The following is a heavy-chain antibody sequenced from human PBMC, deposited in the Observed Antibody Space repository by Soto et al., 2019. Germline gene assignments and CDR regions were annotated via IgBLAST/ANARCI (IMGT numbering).Heavy chain of an antibody. J-gene: IGHJ3*02. V-gene: IGHV1-46*03. Sequence: ASVKVSCKASGYTFTSYYMHWVRQAPGQGLEWMGIINPSGGSTSYAQKFQGRVTMTRDTSTSTVYMELSSLRSEDTAVYYCAGSPLAYCSGGSCRGDAFDIWGQGTMVTVSS. D-gene: IGHD2-15*01. CDR1: GYTFTSYY. CDR2: INPSGGST. CDR3: AGSPLAYCSGGSCRGDAFDI.